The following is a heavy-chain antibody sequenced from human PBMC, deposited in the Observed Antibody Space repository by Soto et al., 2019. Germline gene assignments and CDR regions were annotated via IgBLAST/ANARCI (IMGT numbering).Heavy chain of an antibody. CDR1: GGSISSYY. J-gene: IGHJ6*02. CDR3: ARDDFHYYGMDV. CDR2: IYYSGST. Sequence: SETLSLTCTVSGGSISSYYWSWIRQPPGKGLEWIGYIYYSGSTNYNPSLKSRVTISVDTSKNQFSLKLSSVTAADTAVYYCARDDFHYYGMDVWGQGTTVTVSS. V-gene: IGHV4-59*01.